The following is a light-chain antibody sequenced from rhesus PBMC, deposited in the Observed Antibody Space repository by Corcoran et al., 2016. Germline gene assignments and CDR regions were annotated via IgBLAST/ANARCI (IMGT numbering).Light chain of an antibody. CDR3: QQHNSYPPT. CDR1: QGISSW. V-gene: IGKV1-33*02. Sequence: DIQMTQSPSSLSASVGDRVTITCQASQGISSWLAWYQQKTGKAPQLLIYAASRLQSWVPSRFSGSGSGTDVTLTISSLQPEDFATYYCQQHNSYPPTFGQGTNVEIK. J-gene: IGKJ1*01. CDR2: AAS.